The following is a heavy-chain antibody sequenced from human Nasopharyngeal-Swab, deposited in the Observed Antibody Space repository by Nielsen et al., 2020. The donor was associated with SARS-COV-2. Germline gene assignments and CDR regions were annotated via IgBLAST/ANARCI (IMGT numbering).Heavy chain of an antibody. J-gene: IGHJ4*02. V-gene: IGHV1-69*06. CDR2: IIPIFGTA. D-gene: IGHD2-15*01. Sequence: WVRQAPGQGLEWMGGIIPIFGTANYAQKFQGRVTITADKSTSTAYMELSSLRSEDTAVYYCAFILPGERAFWDYWGQGTLVTVSS. CDR3: AFILPGERAFWDY.